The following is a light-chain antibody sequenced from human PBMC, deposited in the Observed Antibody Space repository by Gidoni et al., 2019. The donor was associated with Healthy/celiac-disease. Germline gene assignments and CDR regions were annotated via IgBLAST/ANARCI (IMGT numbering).Light chain of an antibody. CDR3: QQSYSTLG. CDR1: QSISSY. CDR2: AAS. J-gene: IGKJ2*03. V-gene: IGKV1-39*01. Sequence: DTQMTKSPSSLSASVGDRVTITCRASQSISSYLNWYQQKPGKAPKLLIYAASSLQSGVPSRFSGSGSGTDYTLTISSLQPEDFATYYCQQSYSTLGFGQGTKLEIK.